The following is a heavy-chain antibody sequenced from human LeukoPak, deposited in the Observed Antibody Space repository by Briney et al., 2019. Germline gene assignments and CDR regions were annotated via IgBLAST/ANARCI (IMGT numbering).Heavy chain of an antibody. V-gene: IGHV3-9*01. CDR2: IGWNSGGI. Sequence: GGSLRLSCAASGFPFADYPLHWVRQAPGKGLEWVSGIGWNSGGIVYADSVKGRFTISRGNAKNSLYLQMNSLGAEDTALYYCVKVTAAGFVDHWGQGTLVTVSS. D-gene: IGHD6-13*01. CDR1: GFPFADYP. CDR3: VKVTAAGFVDH. J-gene: IGHJ4*02.